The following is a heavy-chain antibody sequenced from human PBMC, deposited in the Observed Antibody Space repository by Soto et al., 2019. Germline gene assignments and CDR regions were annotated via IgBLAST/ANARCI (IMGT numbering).Heavy chain of an antibody. CDR1: GFTFSDYY. J-gene: IGHJ5*02. CDR2: IGSSGSPI. Sequence: QVQLVESGGGLVKPGGSLRLSCAASGFTFSDYYMTWIRQAPGKGLEWVSYIGSSGSPIYYADSVKGRFTISRDNTKKSLYLQMNSLRTEDSAIYSCSRALVMLVPWGQGTRVTVSS. CDR3: SRALVMLVP. D-gene: IGHD2-2*01. V-gene: IGHV3-11*01.